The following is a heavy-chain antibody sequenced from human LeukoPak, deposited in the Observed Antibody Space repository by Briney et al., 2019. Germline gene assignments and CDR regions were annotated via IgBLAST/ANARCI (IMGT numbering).Heavy chain of an antibody. V-gene: IGHV1-2*02. CDR3: ARAEGSGWYRGIFDY. CDR1: GYTFTGYF. Sequence: ASVKVSCKASGYTFTGYFIHWVRQAPGQGLEWMGWINPNSGGTNYAQKFQGRVTMTRDTSISTAYMELSSLRSEDTAVYYCARAEGSGWYRGIFDYWGQGTLVTVSS. D-gene: IGHD6-19*01. J-gene: IGHJ4*02. CDR2: INPNSGGT.